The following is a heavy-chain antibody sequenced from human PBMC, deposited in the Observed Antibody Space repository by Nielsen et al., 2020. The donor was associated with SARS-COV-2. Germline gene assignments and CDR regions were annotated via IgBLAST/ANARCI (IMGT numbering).Heavy chain of an antibody. CDR1: GGSISSSSYY. D-gene: IGHD1-26*01. Sequence: SETLSLTCTVSGGSISSSSYYWGWIRQPPGKGLEWIGSIYYSGSTYYNPSLKCRVTISVDTSKNQFSLKLSSVTAADTAVYYCARRISGSYQPDQYYFDYWGQGTLVTVSS. CDR2: IYYSGST. V-gene: IGHV4-39*01. CDR3: ARRISGSYQPDQYYFDY. J-gene: IGHJ4*02.